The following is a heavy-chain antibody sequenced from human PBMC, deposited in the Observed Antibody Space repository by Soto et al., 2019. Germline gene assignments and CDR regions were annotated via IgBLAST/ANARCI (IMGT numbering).Heavy chain of an antibody. Sequence: ASVKVSCTASGYTFTSYYMHWVRQAPGQGLEWMGIINPSGGSTTYAQKFQGRVTMTRDTSTSTVYMELSSLRSEDTAVYYCARVYGGYDSFDIWGQGTMVTVSS. J-gene: IGHJ3*02. D-gene: IGHD4-17*01. CDR3: ARVYGGYDSFDI. CDR2: INPSGGST. V-gene: IGHV1-46*03. CDR1: GYTFTSYY.